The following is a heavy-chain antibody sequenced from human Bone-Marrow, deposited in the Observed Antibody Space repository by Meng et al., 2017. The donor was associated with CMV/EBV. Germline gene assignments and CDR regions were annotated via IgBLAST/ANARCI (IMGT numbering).Heavy chain of an antibody. D-gene: IGHD3-3*01. Sequence: GSLRLSCAVYGGSFSGYYWSWIRQPPGKGLEWIGEINHSGSTNYNPSLKSRVTISVDTSKNQFSLKLSSVTAADTAVYYCARGLRPTIFGVVSLDSWGQGTLVTVSS. CDR1: GGSFSGYY. CDR2: INHSGST. CDR3: ARGLRPTIFGVVSLDS. J-gene: IGHJ5*01. V-gene: IGHV4-34*01.